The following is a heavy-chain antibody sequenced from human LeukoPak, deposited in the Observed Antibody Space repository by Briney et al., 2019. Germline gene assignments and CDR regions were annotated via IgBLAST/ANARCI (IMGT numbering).Heavy chain of an antibody. V-gene: IGHV1-2*06. CDR2: INPNSGGT. D-gene: IGHD2-21*02. CDR3: ARVAVVTDTPEVDY. J-gene: IGHJ4*02. CDR1: GYTFIGYY. Sequence: ASVKVSCKASGYTFIGYYMRRVREAPGQGLEWMGRINPNSGGTNYAKKFQGRVTMTRHTSISTAYMELSRMRSEHTAVYSCARVAVVTDTPEVDYWGPGKLVTVSS.